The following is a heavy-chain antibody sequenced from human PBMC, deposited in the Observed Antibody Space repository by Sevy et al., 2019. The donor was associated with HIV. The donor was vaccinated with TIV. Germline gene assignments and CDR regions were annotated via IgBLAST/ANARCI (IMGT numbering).Heavy chain of an antibody. Sequence: SETLSLTCAVYGGSFSGYYWSWIRQPPGKGLEWIGEINHSGSTNYNPSLKSRVTISVDTSKNQFSLKLSSVTAADTAVYYCARAGNGLLVYWYFDLWGRGTLVTVSS. J-gene: IGHJ2*01. CDR3: ARAGNGLLVYWYFDL. D-gene: IGHD2-8*01. CDR2: INHSGST. V-gene: IGHV4-34*01. CDR1: GGSFSGYY.